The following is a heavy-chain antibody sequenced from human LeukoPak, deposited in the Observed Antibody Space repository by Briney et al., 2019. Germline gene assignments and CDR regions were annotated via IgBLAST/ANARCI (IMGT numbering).Heavy chain of an antibody. D-gene: IGHD2-2*01. Sequence: PGGSLRLSCAASGFTFSSYAMSWVRQAPGKGLEWVSAISGSGGSTYYADSVKGRFTISRDNSKNTLYLQMNSLRAEDTAVYYCAKGRRDIVVVPAACYMDVWGKGTTVTVSS. CDR3: AKGRRDIVVVPAACYMDV. CDR1: GFTFSSYA. J-gene: IGHJ6*03. V-gene: IGHV3-23*01. CDR2: ISGSGGST.